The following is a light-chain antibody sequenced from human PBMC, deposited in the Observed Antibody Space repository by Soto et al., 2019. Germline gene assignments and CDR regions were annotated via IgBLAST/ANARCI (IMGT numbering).Light chain of an antibody. J-gene: IGKJ2*03. Sequence: EIVLTQSPGTLSLSPGERATLSCRASQSVRDNSLTWYQQKPGQAPKLLIYGASTRATGIPDRFSGSGSGTQVIPPISRLEPEDFAVYYCHQYGDSPPYSFGPGTKLDIK. CDR2: GAS. V-gene: IGKV3-20*01. CDR1: QSVRDNS. CDR3: HQYGDSPPYS.